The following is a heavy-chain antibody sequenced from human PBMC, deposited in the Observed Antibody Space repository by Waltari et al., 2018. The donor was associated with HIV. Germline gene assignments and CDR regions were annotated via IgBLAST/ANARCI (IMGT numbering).Heavy chain of an antibody. D-gene: IGHD6-13*01. CDR3: ARKYSSSWGAPFDY. CDR2: IWYEGSKK. Sequence: QVQLVESGGGVVQPGRSLRLSCATSGFTLSSYGMHWVRQAPGKGLEWVTVIWYEGSKKYYADSVKGRFTIARDNSKNTLYLKMNSLRIEDTAVYYCARKYSSSWGAPFDYWGQGTLVTVSS. V-gene: IGHV3-33*01. CDR1: GFTLSSYG. J-gene: IGHJ4*02.